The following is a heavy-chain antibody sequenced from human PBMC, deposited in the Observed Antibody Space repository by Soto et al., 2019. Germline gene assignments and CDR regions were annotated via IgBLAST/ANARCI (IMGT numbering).Heavy chain of an antibody. J-gene: IGHJ4*02. Sequence: ASVKVSCKVSGYTLTELSMHWVRQAPGKGLEWMGGFDPEDGETIYAQKFQGRVTMTEDTSTDTAYMELSSLRSEDTAVYYCATDGGARAARPLDYWGQGTLVTVSS. CDR2: FDPEDGET. V-gene: IGHV1-24*01. CDR3: ATDGGARAARPLDY. D-gene: IGHD6-6*01. CDR1: GYTLTELS.